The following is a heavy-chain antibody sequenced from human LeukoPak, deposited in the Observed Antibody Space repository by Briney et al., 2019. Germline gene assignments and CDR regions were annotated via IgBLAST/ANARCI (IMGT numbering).Heavy chain of an antibody. CDR2: INHSGST. CDR3: ARDGYGSGSHFDY. Sequence: PSETLSLTCAVYGGSFSGYYWSWIRQPPGKGLEWIGEINHSGSTNYNPSLKSRVTISVDTSKNQFSLKLSPVTAADTAVYYCARDGYGSGSHFDYWGQGTLVTVSS. J-gene: IGHJ4*02. D-gene: IGHD3-10*01. CDR1: GGSFSGYY. V-gene: IGHV4-34*01.